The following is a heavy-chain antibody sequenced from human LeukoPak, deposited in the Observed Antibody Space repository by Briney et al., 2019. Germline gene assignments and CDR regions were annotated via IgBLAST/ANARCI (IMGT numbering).Heavy chain of an antibody. V-gene: IGHV3-48*01. J-gene: IGHJ4*02. Sequence: GSLRLSCAASGFTFSSHSMNWVRQAPGKGLEWVSYISSGSSTIYYADSVKGRFTISRDNAKNSLYLQMNSLRAEDTAVYYCARERGAIDYWGQGTLVTVSS. CDR2: ISSGSSTI. CDR1: GFTFSSHS. CDR3: ARERGAIDY. D-gene: IGHD3-16*02.